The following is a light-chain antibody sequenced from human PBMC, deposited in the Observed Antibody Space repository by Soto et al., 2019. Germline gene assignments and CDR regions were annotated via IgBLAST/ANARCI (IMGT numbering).Light chain of an antibody. Sequence: QSALTQPASVSGSPVQSITISCTGTNSDVGGYNYVSWYQQHPGKGPKLMIYEVSNRPSGVSNRFSGSKSDNTASLTISGLQAEDEADYYCSSFTSSSTVVFGGGTKVTVL. CDR3: SSFTSSSTVV. V-gene: IGLV2-14*01. CDR2: EVS. CDR1: NSDVGGYNY. J-gene: IGLJ2*01.